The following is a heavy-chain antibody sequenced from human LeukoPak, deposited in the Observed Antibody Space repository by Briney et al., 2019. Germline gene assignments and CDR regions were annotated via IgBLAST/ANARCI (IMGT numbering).Heavy chain of an antibody. D-gene: IGHD3-10*01. CDR1: GGSISSSNW. J-gene: IGHJ4*02. CDR3: ARHYGSRGFDY. CDR2: IYYSGST. V-gene: IGHV4-4*02. Sequence: PSETLSLTCAVSGGSISSSNWWSWVRQPPGKGLEWIGYIYYSGSTNYNPSLKSRVTISVDTSKNQFSLKLSSVTAADTAVYYCARHYGSRGFDYWGQGTLVTVSS.